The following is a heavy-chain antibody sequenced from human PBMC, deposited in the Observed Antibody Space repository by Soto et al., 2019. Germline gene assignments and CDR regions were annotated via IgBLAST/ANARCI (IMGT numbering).Heavy chain of an antibody. J-gene: IGHJ4*02. CDR1: GFTFSDHY. D-gene: IGHD6-19*01. Sequence: PGGSLRLSCAASGFTFSDHYMDWVRQAPGKGLEWVGRTRNKANSYTTEYAASVKGRFTISRDDSKHSLYLQMNSLQTEDTAVYYCARLHSSGWYYFDYWGQGTLVTVSS. V-gene: IGHV3-72*01. CDR3: ARLHSSGWYYFDY. CDR2: TRNKANSYTT.